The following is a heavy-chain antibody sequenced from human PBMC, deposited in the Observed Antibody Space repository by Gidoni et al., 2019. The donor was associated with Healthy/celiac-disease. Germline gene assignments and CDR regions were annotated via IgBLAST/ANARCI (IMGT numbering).Heavy chain of an antibody. Sequence: EVQLLESGGGLVQPGGSLRLSCAASGFPFSSYAMSWVRQAPGKGLEWVSAISGSGGSTYYADSVKGRFTISRDNSKNTLYLQMNSLRAEDTAVYYCAKDRYYDSSGYPPRAFDIWGQGTMVTVSS. J-gene: IGHJ3*02. CDR3: AKDRYYDSSGYPPRAFDI. CDR1: GFPFSSYA. CDR2: ISGSGGST. V-gene: IGHV3-23*01. D-gene: IGHD3-22*01.